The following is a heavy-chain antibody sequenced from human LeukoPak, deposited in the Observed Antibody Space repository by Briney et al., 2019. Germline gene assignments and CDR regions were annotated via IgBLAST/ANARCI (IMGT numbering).Heavy chain of an antibody. V-gene: IGHV1-8*01. CDR2: MNPNSGNT. CDR3: ARGRSSDDFWSGYYGLVYYYYGMDV. CDR1: GYTFTSYD. D-gene: IGHD3-3*01. J-gene: IGHJ6*02. Sequence: ASVKVSCKASGYTFTSYDINWVRQATGQGLEWMGWMNPNSGNTGYAQKFQGRVTMTRNTSISTAYMELSSLRSEDTAVYYCARGRSSDDFWSGYYGLVYYYYGMDVWGQGTTVTVSS.